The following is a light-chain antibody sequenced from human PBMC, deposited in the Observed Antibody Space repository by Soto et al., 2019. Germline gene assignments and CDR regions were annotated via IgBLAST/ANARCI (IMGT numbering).Light chain of an antibody. Sequence: SICQASQSISSWLAWYQQKPGKAPKLLIYKASRLESGFPSSFSGGGSWTEFALIISSRQHDDVATDNCQHYNRYPEAFGHGTKVEIK. CDR3: QHYNRYPEA. J-gene: IGKJ1*01. CDR2: KAS. V-gene: IGKV1-5*03. CDR1: QSISSW.